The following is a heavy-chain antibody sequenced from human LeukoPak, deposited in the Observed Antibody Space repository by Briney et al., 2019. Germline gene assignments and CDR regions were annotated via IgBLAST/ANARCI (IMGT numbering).Heavy chain of an antibody. CDR3: VRGDWYFES. CDR2: INRDGTEK. D-gene: IGHD2-21*01. CDR1: GFIFSDSR. J-gene: IGHJ4*02. Sequence: GGSLRLSCATSGFIFSDSRMTWVRQAPGKGLQWVANINRDGTEKHFLDSIEGRFTISRDNRKKSLYLQMNSLRPQDTAVYFCVRGDWYFESWGQGTLVTVSS. V-gene: IGHV3-7*04.